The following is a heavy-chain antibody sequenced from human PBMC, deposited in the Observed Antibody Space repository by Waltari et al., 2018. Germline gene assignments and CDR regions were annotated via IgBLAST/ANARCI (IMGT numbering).Heavy chain of an antibody. CDR1: GGTFSSYA. D-gene: IGHD3-10*01. CDR2: IIPIFGTA. J-gene: IGHJ6*02. V-gene: IGHV1-69*08. Sequence: QVQLVQSGAEVKKPGSSVKVSCKASGGTFSSYAISWVRQAPGQGLEWMGRIIPIFGTANYAQKFQGRVTITADKSTSTAYMERSSLRSEDTAVYYCARCPRILYGSGLYYYGMDVWGQGTTVTVSS. CDR3: ARCPRILYGSGLYYYGMDV.